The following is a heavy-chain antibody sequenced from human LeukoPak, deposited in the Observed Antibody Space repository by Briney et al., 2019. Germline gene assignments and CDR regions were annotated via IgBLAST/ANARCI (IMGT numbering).Heavy chain of an antibody. CDR3: ARDGFASITMIVVVITAFDI. CDR1: GYTFTGYY. CDR2: INPNSGGT. Sequence: GASVKVSCKASGYTFTGYYMHWVRLAPGEGLEWMGWINPNSGGTNYAQKFQGRVTMTRDTSISTAYMELSRLRSDDTAVYYCARDGFASITMIVVVITAFDIWGQGTMVTVSS. D-gene: IGHD3-22*01. V-gene: IGHV1-2*02. J-gene: IGHJ3*02.